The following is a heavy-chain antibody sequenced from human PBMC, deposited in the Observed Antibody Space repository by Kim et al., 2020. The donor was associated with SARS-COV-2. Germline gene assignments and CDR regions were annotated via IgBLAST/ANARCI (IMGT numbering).Heavy chain of an antibody. Sequence: GGSLRLSCAISGFAFSTYNMNWVRQAPGEGLEWVSYISSSSSTIYYADSVKGRFTISRDNAKNSLYLQMNSLRDEDTAVYYCARGGYGSGTYYPNWFDPWGQGTLVTVSS. V-gene: IGHV3-48*02. D-gene: IGHD3-10*01. CDR1: GFAFSTYN. J-gene: IGHJ5*02. CDR2: ISSSSSTI. CDR3: ARGGYGSGTYYPNWFDP.